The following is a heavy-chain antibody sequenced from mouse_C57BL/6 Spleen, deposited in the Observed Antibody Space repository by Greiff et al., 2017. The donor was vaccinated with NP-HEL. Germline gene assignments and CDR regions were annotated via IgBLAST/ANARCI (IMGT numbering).Heavy chain of an antibody. D-gene: IGHD2-2*01. CDR1: GYAFSSYW. J-gene: IGHJ2*01. CDR3: ARAGVRNYFDY. Sequence: VKLVESGAELVKPGASVKISCKASGYAFSSYWMNWVKQRPGKGLEWIGQIYPGDGDTNYNGKFKGKATLTADKSSSTAYMQLSSLTSEDSAVYFCARAGVRNYFDYWGQGTTLTVSS. V-gene: IGHV1-80*01. CDR2: IYPGDGDT.